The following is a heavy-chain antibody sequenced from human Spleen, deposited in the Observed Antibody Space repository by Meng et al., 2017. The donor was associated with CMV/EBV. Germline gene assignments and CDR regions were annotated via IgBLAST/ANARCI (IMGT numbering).Heavy chain of an antibody. D-gene: IGHD3-3*01. CDR1: GGSISSSSW. Sequence: LTCAGSGGSISSSSWWSWVRQPPGKGLEWIGEIYHSGSTNYNPSLKSRVTISVDKSKNQFSLKLSSVTAADTAVYYCAREGAFGAPDYWGQGTLVTVSS. CDR2: IYHSGST. V-gene: IGHV4-4*02. J-gene: IGHJ4*02. CDR3: AREGAFGAPDY.